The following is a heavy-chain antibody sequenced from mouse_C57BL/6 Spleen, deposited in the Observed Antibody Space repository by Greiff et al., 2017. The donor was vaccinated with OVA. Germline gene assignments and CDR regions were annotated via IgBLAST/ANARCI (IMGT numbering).Heavy chain of an antibody. J-gene: IGHJ2*01. V-gene: IGHV1-80*01. CDR2: IYPGDGDT. CDR1: GYAFSSYW. CDR3: ARSRSNYVGYYFDY. D-gene: IGHD2-5*01. Sequence: QVQLQQSGAELVKPGASVKISCKASGYAFSSYWMNWVKQRPGKGLEWIGQIYPGDGDTNYNGKFKGKATLTAAKSSSTAYMQLSSLTSEDSAVYFCARSRSNYVGYYFDYWGQGTTLTVSS.